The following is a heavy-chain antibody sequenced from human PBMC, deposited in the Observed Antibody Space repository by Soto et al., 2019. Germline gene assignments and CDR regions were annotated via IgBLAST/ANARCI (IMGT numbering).Heavy chain of an antibody. J-gene: IGHJ4*02. Sequence: SETLSLTCTVSGGSISSSSYYWGWIRQPPGKGLEWIGSIYYSGSTYYNPSLKSRVTISVDTSKNQFSLKLSSVTAADTAVYYCAREGKVTMVRGVISRRFDYWGQGTLVTVSS. CDR1: GGSISSSSYY. CDR3: AREGKVTMVRGVISRRFDY. D-gene: IGHD3-10*01. CDR2: IYYSGST. V-gene: IGHV4-39*02.